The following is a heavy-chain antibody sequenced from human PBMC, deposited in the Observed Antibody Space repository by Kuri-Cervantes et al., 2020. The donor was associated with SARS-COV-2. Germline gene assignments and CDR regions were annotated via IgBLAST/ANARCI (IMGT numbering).Heavy chain of an antibody. D-gene: IGHD7-27*01. Sequence: LSLTCAASGFTFSGSAMHWVRQASGKGLEWVGRIRSKANSYATAYAASVKGRFTISRDDSKNTAYLQMNSLKTEDTAVYYCTRPLTGLDDAFDIWGQGTMVTVSS. V-gene: IGHV3-73*01. CDR1: GFTFSGSA. CDR2: IRSKANSYAT. J-gene: IGHJ3*02. CDR3: TRPLTGLDDAFDI.